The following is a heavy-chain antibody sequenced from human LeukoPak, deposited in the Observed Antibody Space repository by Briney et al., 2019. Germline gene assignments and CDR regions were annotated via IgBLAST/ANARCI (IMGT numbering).Heavy chain of an antibody. V-gene: IGHV3-30*02. CDR1: GFTFNNFG. Sequence: GGSLRLSCAASGFTFNNFGMHWVRQAPGKGLEWVAFMGYEGIHKYYADSVKGRFTISEDNSKATLYLQMNSLRPEDTAVCYCARDLHGGYSSDYWGQGTLVTVSS. D-gene: IGHD4-23*01. CDR3: ARDLHGGYSSDY. J-gene: IGHJ4*02. CDR2: MGYEGIHK.